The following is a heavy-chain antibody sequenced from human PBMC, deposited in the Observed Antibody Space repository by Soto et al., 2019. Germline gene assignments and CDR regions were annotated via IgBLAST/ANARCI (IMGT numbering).Heavy chain of an antibody. D-gene: IGHD6-25*01. J-gene: IGHJ4*02. V-gene: IGHV1-69*08. Sequence: QVQLVQSGAEMRKPGSLVKVSCKASGDTFGSYTLSWLRRAPGLGLEWMARILPAHGIANYAQKFQDKVTITADMSTQTTYLEITSLNSDDTAVFFCAGDRGAVGFFDSWGQGTLVTVSS. CDR3: AGDRGAVGFFDS. CDR2: ILPAHGIA. CDR1: GDTFGSYT.